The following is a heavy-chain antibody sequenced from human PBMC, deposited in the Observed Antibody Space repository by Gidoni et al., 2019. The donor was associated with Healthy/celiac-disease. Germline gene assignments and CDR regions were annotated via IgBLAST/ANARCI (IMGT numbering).Heavy chain of an antibody. CDR3: ARGRKNNWNYLAYYYYGMDV. V-gene: IGHV4-34*01. CDR2: INHSGST. CDR1: GGSFSGYY. D-gene: IGHD1-7*01. J-gene: IGHJ6*02. Sequence: QVQLQQWGAGLLKPSETLSLTCAVYGGSFSGYYWSWIRQPPGQGLEWIGEINHSGSTNYNPSLKSRVTISVDTSKNQFSLKLSSVTAADTAVYYCARGRKNNWNYLAYYYYGMDVWGQGTTVTVSS.